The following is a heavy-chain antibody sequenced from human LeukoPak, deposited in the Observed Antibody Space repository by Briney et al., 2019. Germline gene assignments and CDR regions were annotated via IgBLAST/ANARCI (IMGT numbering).Heavy chain of an antibody. Sequence: PSETLSLTCTVSGASFSDYYWSWIRQPPGKGLEWIAYIYYSGSTNYNPSLKSRVTISVDTSNNQFPLDLRSVTAADSAVYYCVRRVRYFGQNDYWGQGTLVTVSS. D-gene: IGHD3-9*01. V-gene: IGHV4-59*08. CDR3: VRRVRYFGQNDY. CDR2: IYYSGST. CDR1: GASFSDYY. J-gene: IGHJ4*02.